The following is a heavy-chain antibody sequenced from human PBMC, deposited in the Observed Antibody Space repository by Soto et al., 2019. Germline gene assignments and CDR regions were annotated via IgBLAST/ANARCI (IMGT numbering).Heavy chain of an antibody. CDR1: GFTFSSYA. D-gene: IGHD4-17*01. V-gene: IGHV3-23*01. J-gene: IGHJ4*02. Sequence: GGSLRLSCAASGFTFSSYAMSWVRQAPGKGLEWVSAISGSGGSTYYADSVKGRFTISRDNSKNTLYLQMNSLRAEDTAVYYSAKARDYGYYVSDYWGQGTLVTVSS. CDR3: AKARDYGYYVSDY. CDR2: ISGSGGST.